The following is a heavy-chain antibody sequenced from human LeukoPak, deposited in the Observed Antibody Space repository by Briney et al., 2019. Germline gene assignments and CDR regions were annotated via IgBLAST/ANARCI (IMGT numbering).Heavy chain of an antibody. CDR1: GYTFTGYY. Sequence: ASVKVSCKASGYTFTGYYMHWVRQAPGQGLEWMGWINPNSGGTNYAQKFQGRVTMTRDTSISTAYMELSRLRSDDTAVYYCARDRRWFGEIYYYMDVWGKGTTVTVS. CDR3: ARDRRWFGEIYYYMDV. CDR2: INPNSGGT. D-gene: IGHD3-10*01. J-gene: IGHJ6*03. V-gene: IGHV1-2*02.